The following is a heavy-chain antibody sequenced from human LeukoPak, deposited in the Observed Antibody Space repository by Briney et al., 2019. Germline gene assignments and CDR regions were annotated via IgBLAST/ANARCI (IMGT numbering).Heavy chain of an antibody. V-gene: IGHV3-23*01. Sequence: GGSLRLSCAASGFTFSSCAMSWVRQAPGKGLEWVSAISGSGGSTYYADSVKGRFTISRDNSKNTLYLQMNSLRAEDTAVYYCAKVLEYTTLDSSGYYSGFDYWGQGTLVSVSS. J-gene: IGHJ4*02. CDR3: AKVLEYTTLDSSGYYSGFDY. CDR1: GFTFSSCA. CDR2: ISGSGGST. D-gene: IGHD3-22*01.